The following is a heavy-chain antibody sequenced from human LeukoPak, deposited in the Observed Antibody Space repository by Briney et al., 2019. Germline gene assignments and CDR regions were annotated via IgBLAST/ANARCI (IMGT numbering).Heavy chain of an antibody. Sequence: SETLSLTCTVSGGSISSYYWSWIRQPPGKGLEWIGYIYYSGSTNYNPSLKSRVTTSVDTSKNQFSLKLSSVTAADTAVYYCASVVPAAMFFDYWGQGTLVTVSS. J-gene: IGHJ4*02. CDR1: GGSISSYY. D-gene: IGHD2-2*01. V-gene: IGHV4-59*01. CDR3: ASVVPAAMFFDY. CDR2: IYYSGST.